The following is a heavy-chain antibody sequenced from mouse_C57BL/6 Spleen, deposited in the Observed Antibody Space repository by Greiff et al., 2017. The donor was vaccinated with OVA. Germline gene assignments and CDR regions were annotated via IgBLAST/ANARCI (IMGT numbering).Heavy chain of an antibody. D-gene: IGHD1-1*01. V-gene: IGHV5-17*01. J-gene: IGHJ2*01. CDR3: ARLFITTVVKEYYFDY. CDR2: ISSGSSTI. Sequence: EVQLVESGGGLVKPGGSLKLSCAASGFTFSDYGMHWVRQAPEKGLEWVAYISSGSSTINYADTVKGRFTISRDNAKNTLFLQMTSLRSEDTAMYYCARLFITTVVKEYYFDYWGQGTTLTVSS. CDR1: GFTFSDYG.